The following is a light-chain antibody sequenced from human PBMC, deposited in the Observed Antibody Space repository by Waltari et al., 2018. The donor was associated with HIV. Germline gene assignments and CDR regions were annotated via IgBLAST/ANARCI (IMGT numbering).Light chain of an antibody. CDR2: LGS. J-gene: IGKJ3*01. Sequence: DIVMAQSPLSLTVTPGEPASISCTSSQSLLHTNGYNYLDWYLQKPGQPPHLLIFLGSNRASGVPARFSGSGSGTDFTLKISRVEAEDVGVYYCMQPLETPFTFGPGTRVDIK. CDR3: MQPLETPFT. V-gene: IGKV2-28*01. CDR1: QSLLHTNGYNY.